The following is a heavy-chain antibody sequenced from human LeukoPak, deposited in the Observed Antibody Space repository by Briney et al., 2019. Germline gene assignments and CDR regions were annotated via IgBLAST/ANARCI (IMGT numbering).Heavy chain of an antibody. D-gene: IGHD6-6*01. CDR3: AGRRGIAARYYFDY. CDR1: GFTFSDYY. J-gene: IGHJ4*02. V-gene: IGHV4-34*08. Sequence: GSLRLSCAASGFTFSDYYMSWIRQPPGKGLEWIGEINHSGSTNYNPSLKSRVTISVDTSKNQFSLKLSSVTAADTAVYYCAGRRGIAARYYFDYWGQGTLVTVSS. CDR2: INHSGST.